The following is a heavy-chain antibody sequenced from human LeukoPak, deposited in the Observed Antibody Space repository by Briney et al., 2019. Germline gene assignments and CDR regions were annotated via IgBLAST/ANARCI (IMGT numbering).Heavy chain of an antibody. V-gene: IGHV3-48*03. J-gene: IGHJ4*02. Sequence: GGSLRLSCAASGSTFSSYEMNWVRQAPGKGLEWVSYISSSGITIYYADSVKGRFTISRDNARNSLYLQMNSLRAEDTAVYYCARDTYYYDSSGYLVLDYWGQGTLVTVSS. CDR3: ARDTYYYDSSGYLVLDY. D-gene: IGHD3-22*01. CDR2: ISSSGITI. CDR1: GSTFSSYE.